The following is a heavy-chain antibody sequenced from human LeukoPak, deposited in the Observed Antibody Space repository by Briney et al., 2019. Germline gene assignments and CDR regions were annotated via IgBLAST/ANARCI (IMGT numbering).Heavy chain of an antibody. CDR3: ARGRDSYGSGSYFDY. V-gene: IGHV1-69*13. Sequence: SVKVSCKASGGTFSSYAISWVRQAPGQGLEWMGGIIPIFGTANYVQKFQGRVTITADESTSTAYMELSSLRSEDTAVYYCARGRDSYGSGSYFDYWGQGTLVTVSS. CDR1: GGTFSSYA. CDR2: IIPIFGTA. D-gene: IGHD3-10*01. J-gene: IGHJ4*02.